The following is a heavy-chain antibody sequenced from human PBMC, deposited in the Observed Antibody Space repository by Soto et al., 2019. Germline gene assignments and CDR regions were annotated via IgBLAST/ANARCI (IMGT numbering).Heavy chain of an antibody. CDR2: IYYRGGT. D-gene: IGHD3-16*01. CDR3: ARAVITFGGAYRNPFDY. J-gene: IGHJ4*02. V-gene: IGHV4-59*01. CDR1: GGPISNYY. Sequence: QVQLQESGPGLVKTSETLSLTCTVSGGPISNYYWSWIRQPPGKGLEWIGHIYYRGGTNYNPSLKSRITISLDTSKNQFSLKLNSVTAADTAVYYCARAVITFGGAYRNPFDYWGQGILAIVSS.